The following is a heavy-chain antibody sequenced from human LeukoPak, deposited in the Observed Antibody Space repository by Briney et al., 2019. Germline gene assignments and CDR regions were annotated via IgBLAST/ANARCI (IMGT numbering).Heavy chain of an antibody. CDR3: SIAAAEAPVSYYMDV. V-gene: IGHV1-69*13. J-gene: IGHJ6*03. CDR2: IIPIFGTA. Sequence: GASVKVSCKASGYTFTSYGISWVRQAPGQGLEWMGGIIPIFGTANYAQKFQGRVTITADESTSTAYMELSSLRSEDTAVYYCSIAAAEAPVSYYMDVWGKGTTVTISS. D-gene: IGHD6-13*01. CDR1: GYTFTSYG.